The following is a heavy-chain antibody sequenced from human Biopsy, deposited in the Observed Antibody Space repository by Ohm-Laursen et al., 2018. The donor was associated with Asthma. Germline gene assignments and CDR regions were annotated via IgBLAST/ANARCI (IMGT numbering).Heavy chain of an antibody. J-gene: IGHJ3*02. CDR2: ISKDASTQ. CDR3: VRDGTDDAFGI. CDR1: GFSFSNFA. Sequence: SLRLSCAASGFSFSNFAIHWVRQAPGKGLKWVGVISKDASTQDYADSVKGRFTMARDNSKNTLDLQMNSLREEDTAVYYCVRDGTDDAFGIWGQGTVVSVSS. D-gene: IGHD1-1*01. V-gene: IGHV3-30*01.